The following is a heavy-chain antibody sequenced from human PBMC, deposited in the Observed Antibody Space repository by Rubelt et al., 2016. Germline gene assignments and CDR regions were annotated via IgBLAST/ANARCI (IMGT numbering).Heavy chain of an antibody. Sequence: PGGSLRLSCAASGFTFSTYGMTWVRQAPGKGLEWVSSISGGGGSTYYADSVKGRFTISRDNSKNTLDLQMNSLRAEDTAVYYWPKESNNQQTESMDVWGQGTTVTVSS. V-gene: IGHV3-23*01. J-gene: IGHJ6*02. CDR3: PKESNNQQTESMDV. CDR2: ISGGGGST. CDR1: GFTFSTYG. D-gene: IGHD1/OR15-1a*01.